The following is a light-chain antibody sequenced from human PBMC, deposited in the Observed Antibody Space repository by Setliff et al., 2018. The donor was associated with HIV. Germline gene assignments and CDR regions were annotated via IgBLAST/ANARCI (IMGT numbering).Light chain of an antibody. V-gene: IGLV2-23*02. CDR1: SSNIGTYDF. J-gene: IGLJ1*01. CDR3: CSYAGSNTYV. Sequence: QSALAQPASVSGSPGQSITISCTGNSSNIGTYDFVSWYRQYPGKAPQLTIYEVNKRPSGVSERFSGSKSGNAASLTISGLQAEDEADYYCCSYAGSNTYVFGAGTKVTVL. CDR2: EVN.